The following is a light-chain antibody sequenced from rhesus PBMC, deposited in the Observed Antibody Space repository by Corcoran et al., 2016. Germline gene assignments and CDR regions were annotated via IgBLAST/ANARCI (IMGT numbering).Light chain of an antibody. J-gene: IGKJ2*01. V-gene: IGKV1-94*01. Sequence: DIQMTQSPSSLSASVGDRVTVTCRASQGINKELSWYQQKPGKAPNLLIYAASSLQTGVSSRFSGSGAGSVSPLTISSLQPEDVATYYCLQDYTTPYSFGQGTKLDIK. CDR2: AAS. CDR3: LQDYTTPYS. CDR1: QGINKE.